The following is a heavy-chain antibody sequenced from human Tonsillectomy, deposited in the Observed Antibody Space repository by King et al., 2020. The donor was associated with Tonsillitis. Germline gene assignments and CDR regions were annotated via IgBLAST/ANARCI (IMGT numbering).Heavy chain of an antibody. J-gene: IGHJ6*03. CDR1: GFTFSSYW. CDR3: ARDPTIFGPMDV. CDR2: INSDGSSQ. D-gene: IGHD3-9*01. V-gene: IGHV3-74*01. Sequence: VQLVESGGGLVQPGGSLRLSCAASGFTFSSYWMHWVRQAPGKGLGWDSRINSDGSSQSYEDSVKGRFTLSRDNAKNRPFLQMNSLRAEDTAVYYCARDPTIFGPMDVWGKGTTVTVSS.